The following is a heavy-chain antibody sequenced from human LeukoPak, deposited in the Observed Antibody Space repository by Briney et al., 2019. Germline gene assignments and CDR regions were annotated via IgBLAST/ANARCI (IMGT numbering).Heavy chain of an antibody. CDR3: AREGVLGGFVRGGSCYDY. V-gene: IGHV1-2*02. Sequence: ASVKVSCKASGYTFTGYYMHWVRQAPGQGLEWMGWINPNSGGTNYAQKFQGRVTMTRDTSISTAYMELSRLRSDDTAVYYCAREGVLGGFVRGGSCYDYGGREPRATVSS. D-gene: IGHD2-15*01. J-gene: IGHJ4*02. CDR1: GYTFTGYY. CDR2: INPNSGGT.